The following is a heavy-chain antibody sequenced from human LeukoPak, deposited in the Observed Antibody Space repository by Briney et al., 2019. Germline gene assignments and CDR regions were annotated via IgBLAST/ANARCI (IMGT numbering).Heavy chain of an antibody. V-gene: IGHV3-30-3*01. CDR1: GFTFNRDW. Sequence: PGGSLRLSCAASGFTFNRDWTAWVRQAPGKGLEWVAVISYDGSNKYYAGSVKGRFTISRDNSKNTLFLQMNSLRAEDTAVYYCARDFIVVVTALPAYYFDYWGQGTLVTVSS. CDR2: ISYDGSNK. CDR3: ARDFIVVVTALPAYYFDY. D-gene: IGHD2-21*02. J-gene: IGHJ4*02.